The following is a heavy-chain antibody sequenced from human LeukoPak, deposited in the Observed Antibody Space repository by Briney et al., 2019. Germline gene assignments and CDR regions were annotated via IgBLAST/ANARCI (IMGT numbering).Heavy chain of an antibody. CDR3: ARDRLNYYDSSGYLPADY. V-gene: IGHV1-2*02. J-gene: IGHJ4*02. D-gene: IGHD3-22*01. Sequence: ASVKVSCKASGYTFTGYYMHWVRQAPGQGLEWMGWINPNSGGTNYAQKFQGRVTMTRDTSISTAYMELSRLRSDDTAVYYCARDRLNYYDSSGYLPADYWGQGTLVTVSS. CDR1: GYTFTGYY. CDR2: INPNSGGT.